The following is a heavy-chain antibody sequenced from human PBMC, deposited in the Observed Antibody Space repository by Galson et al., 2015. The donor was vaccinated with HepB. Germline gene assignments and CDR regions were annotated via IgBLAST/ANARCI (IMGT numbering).Heavy chain of an antibody. D-gene: IGHD3-10*01. V-gene: IGHV3-48*02. CDR3: ASDFYGSRSYYRNAFDP. CDR2: ISSSSSTI. Sequence: SLRLSCAASGFIFRSYSMNWVRQAPGKGLEWVSYISSSSSTIYYTDSVKGRFTISRDNAKNSLYLQMNSLRDEDTAVYYCASDFYGSRSYYRNAFDPWGQGTLVTVSS. J-gene: IGHJ5*01. CDR1: GFIFRSYS.